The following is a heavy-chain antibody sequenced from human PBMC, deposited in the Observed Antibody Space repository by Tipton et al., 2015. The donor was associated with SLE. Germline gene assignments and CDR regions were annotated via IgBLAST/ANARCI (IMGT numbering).Heavy chain of an antibody. Sequence: SLRLSCVASGFTFSDYDMSWIRQAPGKGLEWVSHISSSGSTIYYADSVKGRFTISRDNAKNSLYLQMNSLRAEDTAVYYCARAGIPPYYYYYMDVWGKGTTVTVSS. CDR3: ARAGIPPYYYYYMDV. J-gene: IGHJ6*03. CDR1: GFTFSDYD. CDR2: ISSSGSTI. V-gene: IGHV3-11*01. D-gene: IGHD6-13*01.